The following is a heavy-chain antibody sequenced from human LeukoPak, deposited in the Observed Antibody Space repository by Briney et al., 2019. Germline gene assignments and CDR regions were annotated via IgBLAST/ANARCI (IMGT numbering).Heavy chain of an antibody. V-gene: IGHV4-34*01. J-gene: IGHJ4*02. CDR2: INHSGST. CDR1: GGSFSGYY. CDR3: ARGNVLLWFGELFGNEFEL. D-gene: IGHD3-10*01. Sequence: SETLSLTCAVYGGSFSGYYWSWIRQPPGKGLEWIGEINHSGSTNYNPSLKSRVTISVDTSKNQFSLKLSSVTAADTAVYYCARGNVLLWFGELFGNEFELWGQETRVTVS.